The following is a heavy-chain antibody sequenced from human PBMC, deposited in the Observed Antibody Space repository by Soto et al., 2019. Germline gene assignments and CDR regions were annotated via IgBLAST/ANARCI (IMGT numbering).Heavy chain of an antibody. Sequence: SETVSLTCAVYGYSISSGYYWGWIRQPPGKGLEWIGSIYHSGSTYYNPSLKSRATISVDTSKNQFSLKLSSVTAADTAVYYCAEFPGRSYWHNCFDPPCPGTL. J-gene: IGHJ5*02. D-gene: IGHD1-26*01. CDR1: GYSISSGYY. CDR3: AEFPGRSYWHNCFDP. CDR2: IYHSGST. V-gene: IGHV4-38-2*01.